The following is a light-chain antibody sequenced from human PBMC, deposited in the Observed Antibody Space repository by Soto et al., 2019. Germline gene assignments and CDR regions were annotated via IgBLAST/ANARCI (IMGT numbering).Light chain of an antibody. Sequence: DIQMTQSPSTLSASVGDRVTITCRASQSISDWLAWYQQKPGKAPKVLIYKASRLESGVPSRFSGSGSGTESTLTISSSQHADFVTYYYQPYSHYSRTFGQGTNVEIK. CDR1: QSISDW. CDR2: KAS. V-gene: IGKV1-5*03. J-gene: IGKJ1*01. CDR3: QPYSHYSRT.